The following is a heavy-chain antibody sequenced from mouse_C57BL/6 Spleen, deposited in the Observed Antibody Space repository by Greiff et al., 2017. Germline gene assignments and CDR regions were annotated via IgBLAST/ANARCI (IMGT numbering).Heavy chain of an antibody. V-gene: IGHV10-3*01. CDR3: VRDKPYSNYVDYAMDY. CDR1: GFTFNTYP. Sequence: EVQLVESGGGLVQPKGSLKLSCAASGFTFNTYPMHWVRQAPGKGLEWVSRIRSKRSNYATYHADSVKDRFTISRDDSQSMLYLQMNNLKTEDTAMYDCVRDKPYSNYVDYAMDYWGQGTSVTVSS. J-gene: IGHJ4*01. CDR2: IRSKRSNYAT. D-gene: IGHD2-5*01.